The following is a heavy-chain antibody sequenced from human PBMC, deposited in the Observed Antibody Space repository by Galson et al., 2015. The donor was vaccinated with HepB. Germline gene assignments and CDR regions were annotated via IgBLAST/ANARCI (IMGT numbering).Heavy chain of an antibody. Sequence: SLRLSCAVSGVPFNYVWMTWVRQAPGKGLEWVGRIKSKTDGGAIDYAAPVKGRFSISRDDSINTVYLQMNSLEIEDTAVYYCSKVGRVTMPGEDYFDYWGQGSLVTVSS. CDR2: IKSKTDGGAI. CDR3: SKVGRVTMPGEDYFDY. CDR1: GVPFNYVW. J-gene: IGHJ4*02. V-gene: IGHV3-15*01. D-gene: IGHD7-27*01.